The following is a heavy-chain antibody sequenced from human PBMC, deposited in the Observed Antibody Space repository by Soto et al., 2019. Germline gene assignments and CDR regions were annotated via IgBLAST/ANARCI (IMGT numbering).Heavy chain of an antibody. CDR3: GTDRWGGAFDM. V-gene: IGHV3-7*01. D-gene: IGHD3-10*01. CDR2: IKEDGSVK. CDR1: GFSPSSDW. J-gene: IGHJ3*02. Sequence: GGSLRLSCSAIGFSPSSDWMAWVRQIPGKWLEFVANIKEDGSVKNSGDSVKGRFSISRDNDKNSLYLQMNSLRAEDTAVYYCGTDRWGGAFDMWGQGTTVTVSS.